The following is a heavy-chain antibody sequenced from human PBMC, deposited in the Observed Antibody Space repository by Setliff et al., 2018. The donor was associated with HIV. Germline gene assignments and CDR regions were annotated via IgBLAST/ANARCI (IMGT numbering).Heavy chain of an antibody. CDR3: AKAIPLCSSISCYADAFDL. D-gene: IGHD2-2*01. V-gene: IGHV3-7*03. CDR2: IDQHGSER. J-gene: IGHJ3*01. CDR1: GFTFSDYY. Sequence: GGSLRLSCAASGFTFSDYYLNWVRQAPGQGLEWVANIDQHGSERYYTDSVRGRFTISRDNAKNSLYLQMNSLRAEDTAIYYCAKAIPLCSSISCYADAFDLWGQGTMVTVSS.